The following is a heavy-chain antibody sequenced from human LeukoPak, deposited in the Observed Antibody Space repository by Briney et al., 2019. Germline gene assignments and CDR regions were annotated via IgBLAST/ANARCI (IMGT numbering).Heavy chain of an antibody. CDR1: GFTFSSYA. CDR3: PKDPRANAGGRYWSDY. CDR2: ISRSGSDT. V-gene: IGHV3-23*01. J-gene: IGHJ4*02. D-gene: IGHD6-19*01. Sequence: PGGSLRLYCAASGFTFSSYAMSWVPQAPGQWPECVSAISRSGSDTYYAASVKGRFTIPRDNSKSTLYLQTNNTRSEDTAVSYCPKDPRANAGGRYWSDYWGQGTLVTASS.